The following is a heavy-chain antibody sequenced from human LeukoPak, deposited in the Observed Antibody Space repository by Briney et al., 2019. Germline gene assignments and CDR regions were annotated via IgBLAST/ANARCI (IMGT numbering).Heavy chain of an antibody. V-gene: IGHV3-30-3*01. J-gene: IGHJ4*02. CDR3: ARNEVIVVVVAATPVGGAFDY. CDR2: ISYDGSNK. Sequence: PGRSLRLSCAASGFTFSSYAMHWVRQAPGKGLEWVAVISYDGSNKYYADSVKGRFTISRDNSKNTLYLQMNSLRAEDTAVYYCARNEVIVVVVAATPVGGAFDYWGQGTLVTVSS. CDR1: GFTFSSYA. D-gene: IGHD2-15*01.